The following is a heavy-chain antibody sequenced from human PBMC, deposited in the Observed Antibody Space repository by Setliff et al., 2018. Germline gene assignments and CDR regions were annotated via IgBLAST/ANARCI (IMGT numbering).Heavy chain of an antibody. D-gene: IGHD1-1*01. CDR2: IYVTEST. J-gene: IGHJ3*02. Sequence: TSETLSLTCTVSGDSISNYYWNWIRQPAGKGLEWIGRIYVTESTKYNPSLKSRVTLSIDTSKNQSSLKLSSVTAEDTALYFCAKGGDWDDQHYAFDIWGQGTMVTVSS. CDR3: AKGGDWDDQHYAFDI. V-gene: IGHV4-4*07. CDR1: GDSISNYY.